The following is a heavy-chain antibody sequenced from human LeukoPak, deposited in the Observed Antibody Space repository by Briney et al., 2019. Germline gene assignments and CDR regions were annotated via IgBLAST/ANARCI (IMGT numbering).Heavy chain of an antibody. CDR2: VWYDGTDK. CDR3: VVDLSGDYMDV. V-gene: IGHV3-30*02. J-gene: IGHJ6*03. D-gene: IGHD2/OR15-2a*01. Sequence: PGGSLRLSCAASGFTFSGYSMHWVRQAPGRGLEWVAFVWYDGTDKYYSDSVRGRFTISRDNSKSTLHLQMNSLRGEDTAVYYCVVDLSGDYMDVWGKGTTVTVSS. CDR1: GFTFSGYS.